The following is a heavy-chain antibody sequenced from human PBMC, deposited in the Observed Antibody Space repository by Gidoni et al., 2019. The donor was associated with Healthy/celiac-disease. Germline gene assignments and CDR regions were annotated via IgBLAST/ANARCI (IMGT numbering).Heavy chain of an antibody. J-gene: IGHJ4*02. CDR3: ARMFFWSGSYLDS. CDR1: GGSIATGGFS. Sequence: QLQLQESGSGLLKPSETLSRTCAVSGGSIATGGFSWSWIRQPPGQGLEFIGHIYHSGGAFYNPSLKSRATISVDKSKRHFSLRLNSVTAADTAVYFCARMFFWSGSYLDSWGPGTLVTVSS. CDR2: IYHSGGA. D-gene: IGHD3-3*01. V-gene: IGHV4-30-2*01.